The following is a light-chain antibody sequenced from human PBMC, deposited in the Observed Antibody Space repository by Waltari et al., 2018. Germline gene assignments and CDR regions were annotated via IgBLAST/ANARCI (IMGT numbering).Light chain of an antibody. CDR1: SSNIGAGYD. CDR3: QSYDSSLSAVV. J-gene: IGLJ2*01. CDR2: GNS. Sequence: QSVLTQPPSVSGAPGQRVTISGTGSSSNIGAGYDVHWYQQLPETAPNLLIYGNSNRPSGVPDRFSGSKSGTSASLAITGLQAEDEADYYCQSYDSSLSAVVFGGGTKLTVL. V-gene: IGLV1-40*01.